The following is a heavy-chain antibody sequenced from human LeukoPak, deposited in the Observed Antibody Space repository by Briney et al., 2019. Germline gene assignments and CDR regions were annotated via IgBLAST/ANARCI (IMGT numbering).Heavy chain of an antibody. V-gene: IGHV3-9*01. CDR1: GFTFDDYA. CDR3: AKVTGGGGPFDY. CDR2: ISWNSGSI. J-gene: IGHJ4*02. Sequence: PGGSLRLSCAASGFTFDDYAMHWVRQAPGKGLEWVSGISWNSGSIGYADSVKGRFTISRDNAKNSLYLQMNSLRAEDTALYYCAKVTGGGGPFDYWGQGTLVTVSS. D-gene: IGHD2-15*01.